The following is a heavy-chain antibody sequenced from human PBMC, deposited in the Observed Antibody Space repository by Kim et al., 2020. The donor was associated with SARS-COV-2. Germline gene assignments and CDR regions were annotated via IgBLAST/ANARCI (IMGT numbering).Heavy chain of an antibody. CDR3: TRASGPLSCYGGTRFDY. Sequence: GGSLRLSCTASGFTFGDYAMSWFRQAPGKGLEWVGFIRSKAYGGTTEYAASVKGRFTISRDDSKSIAYLQMNSLKTEDTAVYYCTRASGPLSCYGGTRFDYWGQGTLVTVSS. J-gene: IGHJ4*02. V-gene: IGHV3-49*03. D-gene: IGHD1-7*01. CDR2: IRSKAYGGTT. CDR1: GFTFGDYA.